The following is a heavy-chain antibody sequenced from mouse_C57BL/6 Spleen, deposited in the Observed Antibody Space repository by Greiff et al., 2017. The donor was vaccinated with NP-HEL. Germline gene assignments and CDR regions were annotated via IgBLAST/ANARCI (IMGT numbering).Heavy chain of an antibody. CDR3: ARDYYGSTPDAWFAY. Sequence: EVQLQQSGPVLVKPGASVKMSCKASGYTFTDYYMNWVKQSHGKSLEWIGVINPYNGGTSYNQKFKGKATLTVDKSSSTAYMELNSLTSEDSAVYYCARDYYGSTPDAWFAYWGQGTLVTVSA. J-gene: IGHJ3*01. V-gene: IGHV1-19*01. CDR2: INPYNGGT. CDR1: GYTFTDYY. D-gene: IGHD1-1*01.